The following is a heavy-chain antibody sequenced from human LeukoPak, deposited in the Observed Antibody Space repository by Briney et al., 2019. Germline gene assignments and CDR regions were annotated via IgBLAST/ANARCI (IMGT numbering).Heavy chain of an antibody. J-gene: IGHJ4*02. D-gene: IGHD5-18*01. CDR3: AREGGCYRPLDY. V-gene: IGHV4-4*02. Sequence: SGTLSLICGVSGGSLSSTNWWTWVRQPPGKGLEWIGEVRIDGKTNYNPSLESRVTMSVDLSENHMSLKLTSVTAADTAVYYCAREGGCYRPLDYMGRGTLVTVSS. CDR1: GGSLSSTNW. CDR2: VRIDGKT.